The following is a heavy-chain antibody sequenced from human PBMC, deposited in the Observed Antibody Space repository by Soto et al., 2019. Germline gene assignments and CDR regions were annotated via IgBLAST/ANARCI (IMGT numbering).Heavy chain of an antibody. Sequence: EVRLLESGGGVVQPGGSLRLSCAASGFTFSAYATTWVRQAPGKGLEWVSVISGSAGATYYADSVKGRFTISRDNSKNTLYLQMNSLRAEDTAVYYCARQDYSTTWYLNYWGQGTLVTVSS. J-gene: IGHJ4*02. CDR2: ISGSAGAT. CDR3: ARQDYSTTWYLNY. V-gene: IGHV3-23*01. CDR1: GFTFSAYA. D-gene: IGHD6-13*01.